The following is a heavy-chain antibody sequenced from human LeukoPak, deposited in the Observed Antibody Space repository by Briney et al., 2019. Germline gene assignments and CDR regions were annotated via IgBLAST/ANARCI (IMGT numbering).Heavy chain of an antibody. Sequence: GRSLRLSCAASGFTFRSYAMHWVRQAPGKGLEWVAVISYDGSNKYYADSVKGRFTISRDNSKNTLYLQMNSLRAEDTAVYYCVRDSIVGATWGQGTLVTVSS. CDR2: ISYDGSNK. V-gene: IGHV3-30-3*01. CDR3: VRDSIVGAT. J-gene: IGHJ4*02. D-gene: IGHD1-26*01. CDR1: GFTFRSYA.